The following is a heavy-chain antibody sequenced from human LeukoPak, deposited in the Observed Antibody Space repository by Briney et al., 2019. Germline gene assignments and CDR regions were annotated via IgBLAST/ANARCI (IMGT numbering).Heavy chain of an antibody. CDR1: GYSFTSYW. V-gene: IGHV5-51*01. D-gene: IGHD6-13*01. J-gene: IGHJ4*02. CDR3: ARLDMDGAAASGY. CDR2: IYPGDSDT. Sequence: GESLKISCKGSGYSFTSYWIGWVRQMPGKGLEWMWIIYPGDSDTRYSPSFQGQVTISADKSISTAYLQWSCLKASDTAMYYCARLDMDGAAASGYWGQGTLVTASS.